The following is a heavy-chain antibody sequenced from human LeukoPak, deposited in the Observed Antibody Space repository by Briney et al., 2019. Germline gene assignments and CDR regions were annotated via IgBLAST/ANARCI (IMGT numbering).Heavy chain of an antibody. CDR1: GFTFSSYS. CDR2: ISSRSSYI. CDR3: ASYSLGEGFDP. D-gene: IGHD2-21*01. Sequence: PGGSLRLSCAASGFTFSSYSMNWVRQAPGKGLEWVSSISSRSSYIYYADSVKGRFTISRDNAKNSLYLQMNSLRAEDTAVYYCASYSLGEGFDPWGQGTLVTVSS. V-gene: IGHV3-21*01. J-gene: IGHJ5*02.